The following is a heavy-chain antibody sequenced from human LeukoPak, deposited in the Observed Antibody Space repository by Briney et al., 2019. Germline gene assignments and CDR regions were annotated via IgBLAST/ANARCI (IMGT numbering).Heavy chain of an antibody. Sequence: PGGSLRLSCAASGFTFSSYSMNWVRQAPGKGLEWVSYISSSSSTIYYADSVKGRFTISRDNAKNSLYLQMNSLRAEDTAVYYCASGEGYNHFDYWGQGTLVTVSS. J-gene: IGHJ4*02. V-gene: IGHV3-48*04. CDR2: ISSSSSTI. CDR3: ASGEGYNHFDY. CDR1: GFTFSSYS. D-gene: IGHD5-24*01.